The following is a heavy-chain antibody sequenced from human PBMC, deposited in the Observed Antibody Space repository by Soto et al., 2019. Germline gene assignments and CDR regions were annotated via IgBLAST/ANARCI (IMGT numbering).Heavy chain of an antibody. CDR2: IIPIFGTA. CDR1: GGTFSSYA. V-gene: IGHV1-69*06. D-gene: IGHD5-12*01. CDR3: ARLGWRKGYKVPLPDDY. J-gene: IGHJ4*02. Sequence: QVQLVQSGAEVKKPGSSVKVSCKASGGTFSSYAISWVRQAPGQGIEWMGGIIPIFGTANYAQKFQGRVTINADKSTSTAYMELSSVRSEDTAVYYCARLGWRKGYKVPLPDDYWGQGTLVTVSS.